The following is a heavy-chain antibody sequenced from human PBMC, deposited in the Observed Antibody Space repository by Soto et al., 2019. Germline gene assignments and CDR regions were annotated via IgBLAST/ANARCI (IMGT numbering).Heavy chain of an antibody. Sequence: EVQLLESGGGLVQPGGSLRLSCAASGFTFSSYAMSWVRQAPGKGLEWVSAISGSGGSTYYADSVKGRFTISRDNSKNTLYLQMNSLRAEDTAVYYCAKTGGYIVVVVAATPWGWFDPWGQGTLVTVSS. V-gene: IGHV3-23*01. J-gene: IGHJ5*02. CDR1: GFTFSSYA. CDR3: AKTGGYIVVVVAATPWGWFDP. D-gene: IGHD2-15*01. CDR2: ISGSGGST.